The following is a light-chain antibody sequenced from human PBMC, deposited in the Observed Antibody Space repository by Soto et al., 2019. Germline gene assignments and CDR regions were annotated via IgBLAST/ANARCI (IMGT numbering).Light chain of an antibody. CDR2: RTS. CDR3: QQFGSSVT. Sequence: EVVLTQSPGTLSLSPGERATLSCRASQSVSSTYLAWYQQKPGQAPRLLIYRTSTRATGIPDRFSGSGSGTDFTLTISRLEPEDFAVYYCQQFGSSVTFGQGTRLE. V-gene: IGKV3-20*01. CDR1: QSVSSTY. J-gene: IGKJ5*01.